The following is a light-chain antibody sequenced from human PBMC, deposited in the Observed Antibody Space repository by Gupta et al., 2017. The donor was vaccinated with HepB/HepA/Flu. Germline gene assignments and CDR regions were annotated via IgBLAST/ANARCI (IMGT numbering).Light chain of an antibody. CDR3: TSYTSSGTLV. CDR2: DVS. J-gene: IGLJ2*01. Sequence: QSALTQPASVSGSPGQSITISCTGTSSDVGGYNYVSWYQQHPGKAPKLMIYDVSNRPSGVSDRFSGSKSGNTASLTISGLQTEDEAYYYCTSYTSSGTLVFGGGAELTV. V-gene: IGLV2-14*03. CDR1: SSDVGGYNY.